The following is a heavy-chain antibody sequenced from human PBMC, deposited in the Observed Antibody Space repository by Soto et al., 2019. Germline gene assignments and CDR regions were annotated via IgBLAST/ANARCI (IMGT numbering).Heavy chain of an antibody. CDR2: LNPGNGNT. V-gene: IGHV1-3*01. Sequence: APVKVSCKASGYTFTNYAIHWVRQAPGQRLEWMGWLNPGNGNTKYPQKFQGRVTITRDTSASTAYMFLSSLRSEDTAVYYCARDQGIPSCGGDCYSDSYFDLWGRGTLVTVSP. D-gene: IGHD2-21*01. J-gene: IGHJ2*01. CDR1: GYTFTNYA. CDR3: ARDQGIPSCGGDCYSDSYFDL.